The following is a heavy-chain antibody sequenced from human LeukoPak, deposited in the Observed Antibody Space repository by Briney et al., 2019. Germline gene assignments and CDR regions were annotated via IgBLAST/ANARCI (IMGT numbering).Heavy chain of an antibody. J-gene: IGHJ4*02. CDR2: ISYDGSNK. V-gene: IGHV3-30-3*01. Sequence: GRSLRLSCAASGFTFSSYATHWVRQAPGKGLEWVAVISYDGSNKYYADSVKGRFTISRGNSKNTLYLQMNSLRAEDTAVYYCARDHWGDRSSTSCASFDYWGQGTLVTVSS. D-gene: IGHD2-2*01. CDR1: GFTFSSYA. CDR3: ARDHWGDRSSTSCASFDY.